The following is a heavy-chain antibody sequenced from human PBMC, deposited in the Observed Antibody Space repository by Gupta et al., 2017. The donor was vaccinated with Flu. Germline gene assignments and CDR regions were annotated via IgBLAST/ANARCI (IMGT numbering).Heavy chain of an antibody. CDR3: ARAAAVAGTGGFY. V-gene: IGHV3-74*01. Sequence: FSSYYMHWVRQGPGKGLMWVSRISSDGSSTSYADSVKGRFTVSRDNAKNTLYLQMNSLRDEDTAVYYCARAAAVAGTGGFYWGQGTLVTVSS. J-gene: IGHJ4*02. D-gene: IGHD6-19*01. CDR1: FSSYY. CDR2: ISSDGSST.